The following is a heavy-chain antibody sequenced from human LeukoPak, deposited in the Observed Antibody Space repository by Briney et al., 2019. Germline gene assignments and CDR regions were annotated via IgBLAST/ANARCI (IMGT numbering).Heavy chain of an antibody. CDR3: AGGQNYDFWSGYYY. Sequence: ASVKVSCKASGYTFTSYGISWVRQAPGQGLEWMGWISAYNGNTNYAQKLQGRVTMTTDTSTSTAYMELRSLRSDDTAVYYCAGGQNYDFWSGYYYWGQGTLVTVSS. CDR2: ISAYNGNT. D-gene: IGHD3-3*01. J-gene: IGHJ4*02. CDR1: GYTFTSYG. V-gene: IGHV1-18*01.